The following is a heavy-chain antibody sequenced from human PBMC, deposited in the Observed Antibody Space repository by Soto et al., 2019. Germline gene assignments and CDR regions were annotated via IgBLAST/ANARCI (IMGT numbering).Heavy chain of an antibody. CDR1: GFTFGSYA. Sequence: EVQLLESGGGLVQPGGSLRLSCAASGFTFGSYALSWVRQAPGKGLEWVSVISGGGDATYYPDSVKGPFTTSRDNSKNTVYLQMTSLRAEDTAVYYCAKKSLGSITLPALYYFDYWGQGTLVTVSS. D-gene: IGHD1-20*01. J-gene: IGHJ4*02. V-gene: IGHV3-23*01. CDR3: AKKSLGSITLPALYYFDY. CDR2: ISGGGDAT.